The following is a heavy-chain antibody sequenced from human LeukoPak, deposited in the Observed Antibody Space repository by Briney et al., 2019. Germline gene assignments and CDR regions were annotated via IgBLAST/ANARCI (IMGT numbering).Heavy chain of an antibody. CDR3: ARARITMVRGVITVDWFDP. CDR2: ISAYNGNT. D-gene: IGHD3-10*01. CDR1: GYTFTSYG. V-gene: IGHV1-18*01. Sequence: ASVKVSCKASGYTFTSYGISWVRQAPGQGLEWMGWISAYNGNTNYAQKLQGRVTMTTDTSTSTAYMELRSLRSDDTAVYYCARARITMVRGVITVDWFDPWGQGTLVTVSS. J-gene: IGHJ5*02.